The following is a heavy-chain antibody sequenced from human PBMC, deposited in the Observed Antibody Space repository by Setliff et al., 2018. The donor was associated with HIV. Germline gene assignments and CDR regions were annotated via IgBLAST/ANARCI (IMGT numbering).Heavy chain of an antibody. V-gene: IGHV4-59*04. J-gene: IGHJ4*02. D-gene: IGHD1-26*01. Sequence: SETLSLTCTVSGGSISSYYWGWIRQPPGKGLEWIGNIYHSGSTYYNPSLKSRVAISVDTSKKQFSLKLSSVTAADTAVYYCATGGHRLHDYWGQGTLVTVSS. CDR2: IYHSGST. CDR3: ATGGHRLHDY. CDR1: GGSISSYY.